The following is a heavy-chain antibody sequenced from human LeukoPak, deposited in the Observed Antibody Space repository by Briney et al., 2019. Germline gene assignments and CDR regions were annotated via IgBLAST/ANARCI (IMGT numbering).Heavy chain of an antibody. J-gene: IGHJ5*02. CDR1: GYTFTGYY. CDR2: VNPNSGGT. Sequence: GASVKVSCKASGYTFTGYYMHWVRQAPGQGLEWMGWVNPNSGGTNYAQKFQGRVTMTRDTSISTAYMELSRLRSDDTAVYYCARGSKIMITFGGVIVHWGQGTLVTVSS. D-gene: IGHD3-16*01. CDR3: ARGSKIMITFGGVIVH. V-gene: IGHV1-2*02.